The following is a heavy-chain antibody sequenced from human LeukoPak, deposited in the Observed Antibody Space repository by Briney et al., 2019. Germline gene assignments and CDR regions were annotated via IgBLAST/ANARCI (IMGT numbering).Heavy chain of an antibody. CDR2: IYHSGST. CDR3: ARTITMIVVVTDDAFDI. Sequence: SETLSLTCTVSGGSISSYYWSWIRQPARKGLEWIGYIYHSGSTYYNPSLKSRVTISVDRSKNQFSLKLSSVTAADTAVYYCARTITMIVVVTDDAFDIWGQGTMVTVSS. V-gene: IGHV4-59*06. D-gene: IGHD3-22*01. CDR1: GGSISSYY. J-gene: IGHJ3*02.